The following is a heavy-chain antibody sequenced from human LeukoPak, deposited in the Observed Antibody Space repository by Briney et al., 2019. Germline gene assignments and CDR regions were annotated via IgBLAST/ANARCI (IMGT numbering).Heavy chain of an antibody. CDR2: IYSSDST. Sequence: SKSYTKWAPQHQRKGLEWDSVIYSSDSTYYADSVKGRFTISRDNSKNTLFLQMNSLRAEDTAVYYCARHRSDSGDYDAFDIWGQGTMVTVSS. CDR1: SKSY. D-gene: IGHD4-17*01. J-gene: IGHJ3*02. CDR3: ARHRSDSGDYDAFDI. V-gene: IGHV3-53*01.